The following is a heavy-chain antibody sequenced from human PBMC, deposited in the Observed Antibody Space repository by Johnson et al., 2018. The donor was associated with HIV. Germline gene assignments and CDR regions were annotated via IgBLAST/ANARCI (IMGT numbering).Heavy chain of an antibody. CDR2: IGTAGDT. CDR1: GFTFSSYA. Sequence: VQLVESGGGVVQPGRSLRLSCAASGFTFSSYAMHWVRQAPGKGLEWVSAIGTAGDTYYPGSVKCRFTISRENAKNSLYLQMNSLRAEDTALYYCARDRGVRGAHDGFDIWGQGTMVTVSS. J-gene: IGHJ3*02. V-gene: IGHV3-13*01. D-gene: IGHD3-10*01. CDR3: ARDRGVRGAHDGFDI.